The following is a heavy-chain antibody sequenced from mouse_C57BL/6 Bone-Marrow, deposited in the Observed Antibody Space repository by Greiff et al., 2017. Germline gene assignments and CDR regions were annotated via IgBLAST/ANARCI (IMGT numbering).Heavy chain of an antibody. CDR3: ARGPAGTVVATPFDY. D-gene: IGHD1-1*01. J-gene: IGHJ2*01. CDR2: INPNYGTT. Sequence: EVQVVESGPELVKPGASVKISCKASGYSFTDYNMNWVKQSNGKSLEWIGVINPNYGTTSYNQKFKGKATLTVDQSSSTAYMQLNSLTSEDSAVYYCARGPAGTVVATPFDYWGQGTTLTVSS. CDR1: GYSFTDYN. V-gene: IGHV1-39*01.